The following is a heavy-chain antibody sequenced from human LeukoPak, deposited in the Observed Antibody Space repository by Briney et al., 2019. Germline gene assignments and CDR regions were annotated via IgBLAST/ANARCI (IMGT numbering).Heavy chain of an antibody. CDR3: ARVEYYDSSGYYVDY. Sequence: SETLSLTCTVSSGSISSYYWSWIRQPPGKGLELIGYIYYSGSTNYNPSLKSRVTISVDTSKNQFSLKLSSVTAADTAVYYCARVEYYDSSGYYVDYWGQGTLVTVSS. CDR2: IYYSGST. D-gene: IGHD3-22*01. CDR1: SGSISSYY. V-gene: IGHV4-59*01. J-gene: IGHJ4*02.